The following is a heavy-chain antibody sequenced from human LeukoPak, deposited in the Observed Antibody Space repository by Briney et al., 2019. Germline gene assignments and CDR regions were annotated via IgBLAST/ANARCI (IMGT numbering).Heavy chain of an antibody. V-gene: IGHV3-23*01. D-gene: IGHD6-13*01. Sequence: PGGSLRLSCAASGFTFSSNVMIWVRQAPGKGLGWVSRISGSGDTTYYADSVKGRFTISRDNSKNTLYLQMNSLRAEDTAVYYCAKDLSLRAAAGYYYYYYMDVWGKGTTVTVSS. J-gene: IGHJ6*03. CDR1: GFTFSSNV. CDR2: ISGSGDTT. CDR3: AKDLSLRAAAGYYYYYYMDV.